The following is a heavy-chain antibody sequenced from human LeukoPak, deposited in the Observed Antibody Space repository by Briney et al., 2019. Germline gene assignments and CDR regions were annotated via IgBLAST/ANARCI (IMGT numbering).Heavy chain of an antibody. CDR3: AKVRSSSHSHFDY. CDR1: GFTFDDYA. V-gene: IGHV3-9*01. D-gene: IGHD6-13*01. Sequence: PGGSLRLSCAASGFTFDDYAMHWVRQAPGKGLEWVSGISWNSGSIGYADSVKGRFTISRDNAKNSLYLQMNSLRAEDTALYYCAKVRSSSHSHFDYWGQGTLVTVSS. J-gene: IGHJ4*02. CDR2: ISWNSGSI.